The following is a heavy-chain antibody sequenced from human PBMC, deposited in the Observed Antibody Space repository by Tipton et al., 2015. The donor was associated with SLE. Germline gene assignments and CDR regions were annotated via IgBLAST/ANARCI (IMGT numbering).Heavy chain of an antibody. CDR3: AREGLGYCSSTSCYEFDP. V-gene: IGHV4-39*07. J-gene: IGHJ5*02. CDR2: INHSGST. D-gene: IGHD2-2*03. CDR1: GGSVSSSSFY. Sequence: TLSLTCTVSGGSVSSSSFYWDWIRQTPGKGLEWIGEINHSGSTNYNPSLKSRVTISVDTSKSQFSLKLSSVTAADTAVYYCAREGLGYCSSTSCYEFDPWGQGTLVTVSS.